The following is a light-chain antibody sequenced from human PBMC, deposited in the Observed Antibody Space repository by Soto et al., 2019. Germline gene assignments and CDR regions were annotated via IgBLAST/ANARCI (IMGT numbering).Light chain of an antibody. Sequence: QSVLTQPASVSGSPGQSITISCTGTSSDVGNYNYVSWYQQHPGKAPKLMIYEVSYRPSGVSNRFSGSKSGNTASLTISGLQAEDEAGYYCSSYTNISTRVFGGGTLLTVL. CDR1: SSDVGNYNY. V-gene: IGLV2-14*01. CDR3: SSYTNISTRV. CDR2: EVS. J-gene: IGLJ3*02.